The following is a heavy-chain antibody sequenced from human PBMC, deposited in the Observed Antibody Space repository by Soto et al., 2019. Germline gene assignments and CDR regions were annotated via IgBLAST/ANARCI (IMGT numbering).Heavy chain of an antibody. V-gene: IGHV4-4*07. Sequence: EILSLTCTVSGGAISGYYWTWIRQSAGKGLEWIGRIYSSGGTKYNPSLQSRVTMSLDTSKNQFSLRLTSVTAADTAVYYCARGQRFSGSFDPWGQGTLVTVSS. CDR2: IYSSGGT. CDR1: GGAISGYY. CDR3: ARGQRFSGSFDP. D-gene: IGHD3-3*01. J-gene: IGHJ5*02.